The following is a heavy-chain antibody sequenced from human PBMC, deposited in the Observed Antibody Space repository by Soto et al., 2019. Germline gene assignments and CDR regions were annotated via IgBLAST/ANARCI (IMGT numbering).Heavy chain of an antibody. CDR2: IYYSGST. CDR3: ARGWRQLVPNWFDP. V-gene: IGHV4-59*01. J-gene: IGHJ5*02. Sequence: QVQLQESGPGLVKPSETLSLTCTVSGGSISSYYWSWIRQPPGKGLEWIGYIYYSGSTTYNPSLTRRVTISVHTSKHQCSLKLSSVTAADTAVYYCARGWRQLVPNWFDPWGQGTLVTVSS. D-gene: IGHD6-6*01. CDR1: GGSISSYY.